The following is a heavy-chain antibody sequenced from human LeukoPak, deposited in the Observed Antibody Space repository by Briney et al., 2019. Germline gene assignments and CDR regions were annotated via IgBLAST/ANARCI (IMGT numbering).Heavy chain of an antibody. V-gene: IGHV3-23*01. CDR2: ISGSGGST. D-gene: IGHD2-2*01. Sequence: GGSMRLSCAASGFTFSSYAMSWVRQAPGKGLEWVSAISGSGGSTYYADSVKGRFTISRDNSKNTLYLQMNSLRAEDTAVYYCAKRDIVVVPAANIDYWGQGTLVTVSS. CDR3: AKRDIVVVPAANIDY. J-gene: IGHJ4*02. CDR1: GFTFSSYA.